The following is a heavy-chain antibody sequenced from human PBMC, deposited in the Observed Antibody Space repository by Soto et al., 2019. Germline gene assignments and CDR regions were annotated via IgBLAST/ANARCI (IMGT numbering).Heavy chain of an antibody. CDR3: AHRRWDRGFTPYLDV. CDR1: GFSLTTNGMG. CDR2: IYWDDDN. Sequence: QITLKESGPTLVNPTQTLTLTCTFSGFSLTTNGMGVGWIRQPPGKALEWLGIIYWDDDNRYSPSLKTRLTVTTDTSKDQVVLTVTNLDPVDTATYYCAHRRWDRGFTPYLDVWGKGTMVTVSS. V-gene: IGHV2-5*02. J-gene: IGHJ6*03. D-gene: IGHD3-10*01.